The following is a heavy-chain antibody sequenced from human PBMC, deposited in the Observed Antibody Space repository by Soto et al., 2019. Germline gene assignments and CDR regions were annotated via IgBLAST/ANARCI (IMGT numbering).Heavy chain of an antibody. Sequence: SETLSLTCAVYGGSFSGYYWSWIRQPPGKGLEWIGEINHSGSTNYNPSLKSRVTISVDTSKNQFSLKLSSVTAADTAVYYCARVRGDKSGYDSLWYSSSWYLDYWGQGTLVTVSS. V-gene: IGHV4-34*01. J-gene: IGHJ4*02. CDR3: ARVRGDKSGYDSLWYSSSWYLDY. CDR1: GGSFSGYY. CDR2: INHSGST. D-gene: IGHD6-13*01.